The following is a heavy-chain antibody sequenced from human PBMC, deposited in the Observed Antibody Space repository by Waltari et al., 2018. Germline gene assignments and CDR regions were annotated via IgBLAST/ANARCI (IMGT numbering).Heavy chain of an antibody. CDR3: ARPSGTTTALPPADFDY. V-gene: IGHV4-39*01. J-gene: IGHJ4*02. Sequence: QLQLQESGPGLVKPSETLSLTFTVYGRYISSSTSYWGWFRKPLGKGPAWLGRIDSIWGTDYNTSLKSRVTISVDTSKNQFSLKLSSVTAADTAVYYCARPSGTTTALPPADFDYWGQGTLVTVSS. CDR1: GRYISSSTSY. CDR2: IDSIWGT. D-gene: IGHD1-26*01.